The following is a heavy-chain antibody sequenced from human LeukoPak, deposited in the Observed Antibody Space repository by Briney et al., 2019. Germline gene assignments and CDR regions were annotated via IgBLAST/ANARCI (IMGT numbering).Heavy chain of an antibody. Sequence: GGSLRLCCAASGFTFSSYGMHWVRQASGKGLEWVAVISYDGSNKYYADTVKGRFTISRDNSKNTLYLQMNSLRAEDTAVYYCAKTPRKDYYYGMDVWGKGTTVTVSS. CDR1: GFTFSSYG. CDR3: AKTPRKDYYYGMDV. CDR2: ISYDGSNK. V-gene: IGHV3-30*18. J-gene: IGHJ6*04.